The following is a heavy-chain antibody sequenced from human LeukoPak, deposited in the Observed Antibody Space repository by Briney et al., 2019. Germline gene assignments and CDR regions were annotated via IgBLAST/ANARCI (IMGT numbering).Heavy chain of an antibody. J-gene: IGHJ4*02. CDR3: IRDLGGRSGH. CDR1: GFTFSSYS. Sequence: GGSLRLSCAASGFTFSSYSMNWVRQAPGKGLEWVSSISSSSSYIYYADSVKGRFTISRDNAKNTLYLQMNSLTAEDTAVYYCIRDLGGRSGHWGQGTLVTVSS. D-gene: IGHD1-26*01. V-gene: IGHV3-21*01. CDR2: ISSSSSYI.